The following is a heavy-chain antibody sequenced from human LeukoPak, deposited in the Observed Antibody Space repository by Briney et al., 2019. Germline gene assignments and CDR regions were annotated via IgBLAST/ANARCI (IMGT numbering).Heavy chain of an antibody. D-gene: IGHD6-19*01. CDR2: INSDGSST. V-gene: IGHV3-74*01. CDR1: GFTFSSYW. CDR3: ARDPGDILVAGTFDY. Sequence: GGSLRLSCAASGFTFSSYWMHWVRQAPGKGLVWVSRINSDGSSTSYADSVKGRFTISRDNAKNSLYLQMNSPRAEDTALYYCARDPGDILVAGTFDYWGQGTLVTVSS. J-gene: IGHJ4*02.